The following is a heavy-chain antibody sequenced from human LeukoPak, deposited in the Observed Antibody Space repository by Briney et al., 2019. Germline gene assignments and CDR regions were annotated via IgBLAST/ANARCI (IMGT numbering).Heavy chain of an antibody. V-gene: IGHV4-59*08. Sequence: SETLSLTCTVSGGSISTYYWSWIRQSPGKGLEWIGSIYYRGSTNYNPSLKSRVTISVDTSKNQFSLELSSVTAADTAVYYCAVNLTRHTFDIWGQGTMVTVSS. CDR2: IYYRGST. J-gene: IGHJ3*02. CDR3: AVNLTRHTFDI. D-gene: IGHD1-1*01. CDR1: GGSISTYY.